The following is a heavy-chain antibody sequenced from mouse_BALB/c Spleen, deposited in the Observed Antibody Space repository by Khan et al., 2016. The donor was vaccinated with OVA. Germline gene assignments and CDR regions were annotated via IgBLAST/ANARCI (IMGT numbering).Heavy chain of an antibody. CDR3: ARSPYGNVAY. V-gene: IGHV5-9-3*01. Sequence: EVKLMESGGGLVKPGGSLKLSCAASGFTFSTYAMSWVRQTPEKRLEWVATISSDGDYTYFPDNVTGRFTISRDNAKNTLCLHITSLRSEATAMYYCARSPYGNVAYWGQGTLVTVSA. CDR1: GFTFSTYA. D-gene: IGHD2-1*01. CDR2: ISSDGDYT. J-gene: IGHJ3*01.